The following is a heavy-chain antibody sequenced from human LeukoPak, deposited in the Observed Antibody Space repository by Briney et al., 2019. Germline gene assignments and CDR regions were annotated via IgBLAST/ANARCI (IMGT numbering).Heavy chain of an antibody. CDR3: ARVGCTGGSCLAYNYYAMDV. CDR1: GFTFNTYG. CDR2: IWYDGSDK. Sequence: PGGSLRLSCAASGFTFNTYGMNWVRQAPGKGLEWVAIIWYDGSDKYYAESVKGRFAISRDNSRNTLYLQVNSLRAEDTAVYYCARVGCTGGSCLAYNYYAMDVWGQGTTVTVS. D-gene: IGHD2-15*01. V-gene: IGHV3-33*01. J-gene: IGHJ6*02.